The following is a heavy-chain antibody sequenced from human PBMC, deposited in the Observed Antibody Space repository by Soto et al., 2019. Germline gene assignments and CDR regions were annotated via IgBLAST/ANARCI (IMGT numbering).Heavy chain of an antibody. V-gene: IGHV4-39*01. CDR3: ARHRTYYDSSALYS. CDR1: GGSISSSSYY. CDR2: IYYSGST. Sequence: PSETLSLTCTVSGGSISSSSYYWGWIRQPPGKGLEWIGSIYYSGSTYYNPSLKSRVTISVDTSKNQFSLKLSSVTAADTAVYYCARHRTYYDSSALYSWGQGIPVTVSS. J-gene: IGHJ4*02. D-gene: IGHD3-22*01.